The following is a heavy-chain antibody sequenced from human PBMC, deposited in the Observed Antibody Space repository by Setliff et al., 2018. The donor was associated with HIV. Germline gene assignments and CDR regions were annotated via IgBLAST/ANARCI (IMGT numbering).Heavy chain of an antibody. J-gene: IGHJ6*03. CDR3: ARARRDSYDRGRRNHYYIDV. D-gene: IGHD3-22*01. CDR1: GYTFTSYG. V-gene: IGHV1-18*01. Sequence: ASVKVSCKASGYTFTSYGISWVRQAPGQGLEWMGWLSDYNGNTIYAQNFQGRVTMTRDTSISTAYMELNNLKFEDTAVYYCARARRDSYDRGRRNHYYIDVWGKGTTVTVSS. CDR2: LSDYNGNT.